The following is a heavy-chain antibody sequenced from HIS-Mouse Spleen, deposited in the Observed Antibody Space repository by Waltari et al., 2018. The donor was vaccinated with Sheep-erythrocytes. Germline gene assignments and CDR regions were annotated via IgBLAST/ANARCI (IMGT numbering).Heavy chain of an antibody. CDR2: ISYAGSNK. J-gene: IGHJ3*02. CDR1: GFTFSSYG. V-gene: IGHV3-30*18. Sequence: QVQLVESGGGVVQPGRSLRLSCAASGFTFSSYGMHWVRQAPGKGLEWVAVISYAGSNKYYADSVKGRFTISRDNSKNTLYLQMNSLRAEDTAVYYCAKGGFGGNSNDAFDIWGQGTMVTVSS. D-gene: IGHD3-16*01. CDR3: AKGGFGGNSNDAFDI.